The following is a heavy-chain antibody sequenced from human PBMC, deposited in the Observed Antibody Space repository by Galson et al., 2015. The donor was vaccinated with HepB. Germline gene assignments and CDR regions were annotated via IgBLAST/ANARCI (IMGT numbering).Heavy chain of an antibody. CDR3: ARDTPDSSWTYYYYHFGMDV. CDR1: GFRFSDYY. CDR2: ISGTSRHT. D-gene: IGHD6-13*01. J-gene: IGHJ6*02. Sequence: SLRLSCAASGFRFSDYYMTWIRQAPGKGLEWVSYISGTSRHTNYADSVKGRFTISRDNAKNSLFLQMNSLRAEDTAVYYCARDTPDSSWTYYYYHFGMDVWGQGTTVTVSS. V-gene: IGHV3-11*06.